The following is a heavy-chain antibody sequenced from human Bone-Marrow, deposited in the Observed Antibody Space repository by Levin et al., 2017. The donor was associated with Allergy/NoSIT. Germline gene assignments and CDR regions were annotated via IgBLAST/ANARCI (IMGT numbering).Heavy chain of an antibody. CDR3: VRDLRPIFSGSYGGLDL. CDR2: IYSGGTT. CDR1: GGSITSITNY. V-gene: IGHV4-39*07. Sequence: SETLSLTCTVSGGSITSITNYWGYIRQPPGKGLEWIGSIYSGGTTYYNPSLKSRVTISADTSKNQFSLKLNSVTAADTAVYYCVRDLRPIFSGSYGGLDLWGRGTLVTVSS. D-gene: IGHD6-19*01. J-gene: IGHJ5*02.